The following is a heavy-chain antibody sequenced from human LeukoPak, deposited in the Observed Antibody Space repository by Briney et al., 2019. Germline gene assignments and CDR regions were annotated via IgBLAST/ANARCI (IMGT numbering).Heavy chain of an antibody. V-gene: IGHV1-69*02. Sequence: SVKVSCKASGGTFSSYTISWARQAPGQGLDWMGRIIPVLGIANYAQKFQGRLTITAVKSTSTAYTELSSLRSEDTAVYYCARVIYGDYIDYWGQGTLVTVSS. CDR3: ARVIYGDYIDY. J-gene: IGHJ4*02. CDR1: GGTFSSYT. CDR2: IIPVLGIA. D-gene: IGHD4-17*01.